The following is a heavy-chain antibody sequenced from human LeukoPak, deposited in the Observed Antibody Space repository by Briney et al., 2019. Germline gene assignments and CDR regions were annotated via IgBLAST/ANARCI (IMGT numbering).Heavy chain of an antibody. CDR1: GFTFDDYA. CDR2: ISWNSGSI. Sequence: GRSLRLSCAASGFTFDDYAMHWVRQAPGKGLEWVSGISWNSGSIGYADSVKGRFTISRDNAKNSLYLQMNSLRAEDTALYYCAKDSRFLEWLLLTDGMDVWGQGTTDTVSS. D-gene: IGHD3-3*01. J-gene: IGHJ6*02. CDR3: AKDSRFLEWLLLTDGMDV. V-gene: IGHV3-9*01.